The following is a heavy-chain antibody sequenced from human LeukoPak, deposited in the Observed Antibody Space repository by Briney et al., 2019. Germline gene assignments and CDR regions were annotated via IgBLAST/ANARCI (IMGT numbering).Heavy chain of an antibody. Sequence: ASVTVSCTASGGTFSSYAISWVRQAPGQGLEWMGGIIPIFGTANYAQKFQGRVTITADESTSTAYMELSSLRSEDTAVYYCARAVMEYDFWSGYLDYWGQGTLVTVSS. CDR2: IIPIFGTA. J-gene: IGHJ4*02. V-gene: IGHV1-69*01. CDR3: ARAVMEYDFWSGYLDY. D-gene: IGHD3-3*01. CDR1: GGTFSSYA.